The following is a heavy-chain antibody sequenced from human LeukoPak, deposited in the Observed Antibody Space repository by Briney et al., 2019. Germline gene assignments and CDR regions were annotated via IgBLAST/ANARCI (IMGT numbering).Heavy chain of an antibody. CDR1: GYSFTAYY. CDR2: ISLYNGAT. V-gene: IGHV1-2*02. J-gene: IGHJ4*02. CDR3: ASWAGGNEPVASFDY. Sequence: ASVKVSCKPTGYSFTAYYIFWMRQAPGQGLECMGWISLYNGATKYAQRFQSRVTMTRDTSISTAYMELSRLRSDDTATYYCASWAGGNEPVASFDYWGQGTLVTVSS. D-gene: IGHD1-14*01.